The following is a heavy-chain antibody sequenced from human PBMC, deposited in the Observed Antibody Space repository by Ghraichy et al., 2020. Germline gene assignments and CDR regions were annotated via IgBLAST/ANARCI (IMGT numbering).Heavy chain of an antibody. CDR2: IYSGGST. Sequence: GGERRLSCAASGFTVSSNYMSSVRQAPGKGLEWVLVIYSGGSTYYADSVKGRFTISRDNSKNTLYLQMNSLRAEDTAVYYCARRITMVRGVIDYYYYGMDVWCQGTTVTVSS. D-gene: IGHD3-10*01. CDR1: GFTVSSNY. V-gene: IGHV3-53*01. CDR3: ARRITMVRGVIDYYYYGMDV. J-gene: IGHJ6*02.